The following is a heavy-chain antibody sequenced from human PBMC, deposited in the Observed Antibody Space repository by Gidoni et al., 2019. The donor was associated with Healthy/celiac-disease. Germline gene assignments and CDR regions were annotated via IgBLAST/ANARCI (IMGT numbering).Heavy chain of an antibody. V-gene: IGHV3-23*01. CDR1: GLTFYSYA. CDR2: IRGSGGST. Sequence: EVQLLESGGGLVQPGGSLRLSCAASGLTFYSYAMSWVRQAPGKGLEWVSAIRGSGGSTYYADSVKGRFTISRDNSKNTLYLQMTSLRSEDTAVYYCAKWEDDSSLLYWGQGTLVTVSS. J-gene: IGHJ4*02. D-gene: IGHD6-6*01. CDR3: AKWEDDSSLLY.